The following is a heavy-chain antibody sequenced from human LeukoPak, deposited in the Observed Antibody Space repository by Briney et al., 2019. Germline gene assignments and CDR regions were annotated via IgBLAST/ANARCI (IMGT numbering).Heavy chain of an antibody. J-gene: IGHJ4*02. CDR1: GGSISSYY. CDR3: ARGGWYFDY. CDR2: IYYSGST. Sequence: SETPSLTCTVSGGSISSYYWSWIRQPPGKGLEWIGYIYYSGSTNYNPSLKSRVTISVDTSKNQFSLKLSSVTAADAAVYYCARGGWYFDYWGQGTLVTVSS. D-gene: IGHD6-19*01. V-gene: IGHV4-59*08.